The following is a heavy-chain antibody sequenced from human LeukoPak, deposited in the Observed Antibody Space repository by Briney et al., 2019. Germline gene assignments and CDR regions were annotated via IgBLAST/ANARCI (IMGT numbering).Heavy chain of an antibody. D-gene: IGHD6-13*01. CDR2: INHSGGT. CDR3: ARDSYSSSWYLPY. V-gene: IGHV4-34*01. J-gene: IGHJ4*02. CDR1: GGSFSGYY. Sequence: SETLSLTCAFYGGSFSGYYWSWIRQPPGKGLEWIGEINHSGGTKYNPSLKSRVTISLDTSKNQFSLKLSSVTAADTAVYYCARDSYSSSWYLPYWGQGTLVTVSS.